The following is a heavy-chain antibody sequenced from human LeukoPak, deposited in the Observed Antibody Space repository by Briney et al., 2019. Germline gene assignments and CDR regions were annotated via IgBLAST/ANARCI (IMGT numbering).Heavy chain of an antibody. D-gene: IGHD3-16*01. J-gene: IGHJ4*02. V-gene: IGHV1-69*01. CDR2: IIPIFGTA. Sequence: ASVKVSCKASGGTFSSYAISWVRQAPGQGLEWMGGIIPIFGTANYAQKFQGRVTITADESTSTAYMELSSLRSEDTAVYYCARDSEGGRSWDYWGQGTLVTVSS. CDR1: GGTFSSYA. CDR3: ARDSEGGRSWDY.